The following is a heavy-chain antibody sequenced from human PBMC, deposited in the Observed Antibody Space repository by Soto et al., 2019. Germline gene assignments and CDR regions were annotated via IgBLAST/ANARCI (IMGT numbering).Heavy chain of an antibody. CDR1: GYTFTSYA. CDR2: INAGNGNT. CDR3: IVLLWFGELLGAPVN. D-gene: IGHD3-10*01. Sequence: ASVKVSCKASGYTFTSYAMHCVRQAPGQRLEWMGWINAGNGNTKYSQKFQGRVTITRDTSASTAYMELSSLRSEDTAVYYCIVLLWFGELLGAPVNWGQGTLVTVSS. J-gene: IGHJ4*02. V-gene: IGHV1-3*01.